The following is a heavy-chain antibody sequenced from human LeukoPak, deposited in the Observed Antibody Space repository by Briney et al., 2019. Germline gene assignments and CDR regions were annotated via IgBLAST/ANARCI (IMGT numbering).Heavy chain of an antibody. D-gene: IGHD3-16*01. Sequence: PGGALRLSCAASGFSFSSNRMHWVRQAPGKGLVWVSRINSDGSSTTYADSVKGRFTISRDNAKNTVHLQMNSLRAEDTAVYYRTRENLQGGILDYWGQGTLVTVSS. V-gene: IGHV3-74*01. CDR1: GFSFSSNR. CDR2: INSDGSST. J-gene: IGHJ4*02. CDR3: TRENLQGGILDY.